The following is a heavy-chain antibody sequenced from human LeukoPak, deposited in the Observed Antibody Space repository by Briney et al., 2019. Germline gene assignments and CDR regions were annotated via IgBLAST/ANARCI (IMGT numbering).Heavy chain of an antibody. J-gene: IGHJ4*02. CDR3: ARVADSSSWGGYFDY. V-gene: IGHV4-34*01. CDR1: GGSFSGYY. D-gene: IGHD6-13*01. CDR2: INHSGST. Sequence: SETLSLTCAVYGGSFSGYYWSWIRQPPGKGLEWIGEINHSGSTNYNPSLKSRVTISVDTSKNQFSLKLSSVTAADTAVYYCARVADSSSWGGYFDYWGQGTLVTVSS.